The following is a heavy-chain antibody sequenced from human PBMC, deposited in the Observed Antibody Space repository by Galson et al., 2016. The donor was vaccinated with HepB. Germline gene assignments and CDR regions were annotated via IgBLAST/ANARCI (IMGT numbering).Heavy chain of an antibody. Sequence: PLSLTCTVSGGSISSAGFYWSWLRQPAGKGLEWIGRIYISGSTDYNPSLKSRVTISVDTSKSQFSLKLSSVTAADTAVYYCARDQEEFYYYYMDVWGKGTTVTVSS. V-gene: IGHV4-61*02. J-gene: IGHJ6*03. CDR3: ARDQEEFYYYYMDV. CDR1: GGSISSAGFY. CDR2: IYISGST.